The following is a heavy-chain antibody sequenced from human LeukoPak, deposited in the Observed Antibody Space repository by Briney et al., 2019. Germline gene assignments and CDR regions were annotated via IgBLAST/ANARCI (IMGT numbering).Heavy chain of an antibody. D-gene: IGHD6-13*01. J-gene: IGHJ4*02. CDR1: GFTFSSYA. V-gene: IGHV3-30-3*01. Sequence: VGSLRLSCAASGFTFSSYAMHCVRQAPGKGLEWVAVISYDGSNKYYADSVKGRFTISRDNSKNTLYLQMNSLRAEDTAVYYCARDLVAAAAPDYWGQGTLVTVSS. CDR3: ARDLVAAAAPDY. CDR2: ISYDGSNK.